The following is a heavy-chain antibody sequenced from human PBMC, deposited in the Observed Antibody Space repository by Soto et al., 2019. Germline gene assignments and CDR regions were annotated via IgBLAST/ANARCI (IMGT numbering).Heavy chain of an antibody. CDR1: GGSISSNNW. CDR3: ARVVNSGMDP. D-gene: IGHD6-25*01. CDR2: IYHSGST. Sequence: QVQLQESGPGLVKPSGTLSLTCVVSGGSISSNNWWSWVRQPPGKGLEWIGEIYHSGSTNYNPSLKSRATISVAKSKNHLSLKLSSVTAADTAVYYCARVVNSGMDPWGQGTLVTVSS. J-gene: IGHJ5*02. V-gene: IGHV4-4*02.